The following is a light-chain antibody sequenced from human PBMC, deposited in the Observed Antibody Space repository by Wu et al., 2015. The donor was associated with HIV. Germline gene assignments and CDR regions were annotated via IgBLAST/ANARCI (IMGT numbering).Light chain of an antibody. CDR1: QSVRRS. Sequence: EIVLTQSPATLSLSPGERATLSCRASQSVRRSLAWYQQKPGQAPRLLIYGASSRATGIPDRFSGSGSGTDFTLTISRLEPEDFAVYYCQQYGSSPLTFGGGTKVEIK. V-gene: IGKV3-20*01. J-gene: IGKJ4*01. CDR3: QQYGSSPLT. CDR2: GAS.